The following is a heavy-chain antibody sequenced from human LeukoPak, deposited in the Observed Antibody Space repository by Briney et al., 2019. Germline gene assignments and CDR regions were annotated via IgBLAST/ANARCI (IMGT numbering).Heavy chain of an antibody. CDR2: IIPIFGTA. CDR3: ARFDGEQQLGRFDP. D-gene: IGHD6-13*01. CDR1: GGTFSSYA. V-gene: IGHV1-69*13. Sequence: SVKVSCKASGGTFSSYAISWVRQPPGQGLEWMGGIIPIFGTANYAQKFQGRVTITADESTSTAYMELSSLRSEDTAVYYCARFDGEQQLGRFDPWGQGTLVTVSS. J-gene: IGHJ5*02.